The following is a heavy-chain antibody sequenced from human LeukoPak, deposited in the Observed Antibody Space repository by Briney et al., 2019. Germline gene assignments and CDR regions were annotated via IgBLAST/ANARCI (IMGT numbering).Heavy chain of an antibody. CDR2: IYTNGNT. D-gene: IGHD2-2*02. CDR3: ARGSASPAAVPFDM. J-gene: IGHJ3*02. CDR1: GGSIRSSF. Sequence: TASETLSLTCTVSGGSIRSSFWSWIRQPAGKGLQWIGRIYTNGNTNYNPSLKSRITMSADTSKNQFSLKLSSVTAADTAVYYCARGSASPAAVPFDMWGQGTMVTVSS. V-gene: IGHV4-4*07.